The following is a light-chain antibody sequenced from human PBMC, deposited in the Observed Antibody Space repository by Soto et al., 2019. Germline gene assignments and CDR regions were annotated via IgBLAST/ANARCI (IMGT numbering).Light chain of an antibody. CDR1: QSVSSSY. CDR3: QQHGSSPPIT. Sequence: EIVLTQSPGTLSLSPGEGAILSCRASQSVSSSYLAWYRQKPGQAPSLLIYGASSRATGIPDRFSGSGSGTDFTLTISRLEPEDFAVYYCQQHGSSPPITFGQGTRLEIK. V-gene: IGKV3-20*01. J-gene: IGKJ5*01. CDR2: GAS.